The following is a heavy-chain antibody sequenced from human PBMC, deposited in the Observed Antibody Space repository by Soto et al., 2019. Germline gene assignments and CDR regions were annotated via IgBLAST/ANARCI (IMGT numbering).Heavy chain of an antibody. J-gene: IGHJ5*02. CDR1: GGSISSGGYS. V-gene: IGHV4-30-2*01. CDR3: ARWVEVSLDYIHS. D-gene: IGHD3-10*02. CDR2: IYHSGST. Sequence: SETLSLTCAVSGGSISSGGYSWSWIRQPPGKGLEWIGYIYHSGSTYYNPSLKSRVTISVDRSKNQFSLKLSSVTAADTAVYYFARWVEVSLDYIHSWGQGIPVTVSS.